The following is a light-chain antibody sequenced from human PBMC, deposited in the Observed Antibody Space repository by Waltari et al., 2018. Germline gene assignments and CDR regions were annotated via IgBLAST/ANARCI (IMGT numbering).Light chain of an antibody. J-gene: IGKJ1*01. CDR3: MQARQTPWT. CDR1: QSLLHSSGNTF. CDR2: LIS. V-gene: IGKV2-28*01. Sequence: DIVMTQSPLSLSVTPGEPASISCRSSQSLLHSSGNTFLECDLQKPGQAPQRLIYLISKRASGVPCRFSGSGSGTDFTLKISRVEAEDVGVYFCMQARQTPWTFGQGTKVEIK.